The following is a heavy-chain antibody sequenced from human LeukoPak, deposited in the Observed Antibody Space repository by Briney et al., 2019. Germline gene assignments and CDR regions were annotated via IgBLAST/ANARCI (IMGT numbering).Heavy chain of an antibody. CDR1: GFTFSSYG. V-gene: IGHV3-30*18. J-gene: IGHJ4*02. CDR3: AKAEWWLLPSTIDY. CDR2: ISYDGSNK. Sequence: PGGSLRLSCAASGFTFSSYGMHWVRQAPGKGLEWVAVISYDGSNKYYADSVKGRFTISRDNSKNTLYLQMNSLRAEDTAVYYCAKAEWWLLPSTIDYWGQGTLVTVSS. D-gene: IGHD3-22*01.